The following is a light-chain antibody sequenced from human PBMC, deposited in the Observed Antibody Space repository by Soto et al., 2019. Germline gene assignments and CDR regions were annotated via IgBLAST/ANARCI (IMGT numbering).Light chain of an antibody. CDR1: QTVLYSPRNRNY. CDR2: WAS. J-gene: IGKJ3*01. V-gene: IGKV4-1*01. Sequence: DIVMTQSPESLAVSLGERATINCKSSQTVLYSPRNRNYIAWYQQKPGQPPKLLITWASTRESGVPGRFSGSGSGTDFTLTISSLQAEDVAVYYCQQRSNWPLTFGPGTKVDIK. CDR3: QQRSNWPLT.